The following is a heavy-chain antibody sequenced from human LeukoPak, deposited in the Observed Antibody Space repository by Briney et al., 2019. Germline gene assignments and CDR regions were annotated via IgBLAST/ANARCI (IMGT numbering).Heavy chain of an antibody. CDR1: GGSISSGSYY. CDR2: IYTSGST. D-gene: IGHD3-10*01. Sequence: SETLSLTCTVSGGSISSGSYYWSWIRQPAGKGLEWIGRIYTSGSTNYNPSLKSRVTISVDTSKNHFSLKLSSATAANTALYYRARDLSGSSAFNICGQGTTVTAS. V-gene: IGHV4-61*02. J-gene: IGHJ3*02. CDR3: ARDLSGSSAFNI.